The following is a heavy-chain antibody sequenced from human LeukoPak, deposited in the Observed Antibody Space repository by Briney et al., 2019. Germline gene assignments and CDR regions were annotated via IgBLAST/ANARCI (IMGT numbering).Heavy chain of an antibody. CDR3: ARERARGGSNWFDP. V-gene: IGHV1-69*05. D-gene: IGHD2-15*01. CDR2: IIPIFGTA. Sequence: ASVKVSCKASGGTFSSYAIGWVRQAPGQGLEWMGGIIPIFGTANYAQKFQGRVTITTDESTSTAYMELSSLRSEDTAVYYCARERARGGSNWFDPWAREPWSPSPQ. CDR1: GGTFSSYA. J-gene: IGHJ5*02.